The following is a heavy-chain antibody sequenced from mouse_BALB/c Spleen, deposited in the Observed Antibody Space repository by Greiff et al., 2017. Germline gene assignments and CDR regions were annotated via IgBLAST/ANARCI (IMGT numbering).Heavy chain of an antibody. CDR3: ARNDGYYVDY. Sequence: QVQLKQPGAELVKPGASVKLSCKASGYTFTSYWMHWVKQRPGQGLEWIGEIDPSDSYTNYNQKFKGKATLTVDKSSSTAYMQLSSLTSEDSAVYYCARNDGYYVDYWGQGTTLTVSS. V-gene: IGHV1-69*02. D-gene: IGHD2-3*01. J-gene: IGHJ2*01. CDR2: IDPSDSYT. CDR1: GYTFTSYW.